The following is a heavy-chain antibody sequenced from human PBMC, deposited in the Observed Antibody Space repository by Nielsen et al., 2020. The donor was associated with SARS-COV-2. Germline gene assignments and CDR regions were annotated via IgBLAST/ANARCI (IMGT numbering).Heavy chain of an antibody. D-gene: IGHD2-15*01. CDR3: AKERNPGYCSGGSCYLAGHFDY. CDR1: GFTFDDYA. CDR2: ISWNSGSI. Sequence: SLKISCAASGFTFDDYAMHWVRQAPGKGLEWVSGISWNSGSIGYADSVKGRFTISRDNAKNSLYLQMNSLRAEDTAVYYCAKERNPGYCSGGSCYLAGHFDYWGQGTLVTVSS. J-gene: IGHJ4*02. V-gene: IGHV3-9*01.